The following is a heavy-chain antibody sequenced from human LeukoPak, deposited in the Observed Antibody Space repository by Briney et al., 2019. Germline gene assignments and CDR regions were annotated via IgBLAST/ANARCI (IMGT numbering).Heavy chain of an antibody. CDR3: ARILYDSSGYHFDY. V-gene: IGHV3-23*01. CDR1: GFTFSSYA. Sequence: GGSLRLSCAASGFTFSSYAMSWVRQAPGKGLEWVSAISGSGGSTYYADSVKGWFTISRDNSKNTLFLQMNSLRAEDTAVFYCARILYDSSGYHFDYWGQGTPVTVSS. D-gene: IGHD3-22*01. J-gene: IGHJ4*02. CDR2: ISGSGGST.